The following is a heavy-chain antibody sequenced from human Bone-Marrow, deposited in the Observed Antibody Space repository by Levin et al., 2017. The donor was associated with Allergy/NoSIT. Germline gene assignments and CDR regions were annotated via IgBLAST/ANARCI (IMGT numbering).Heavy chain of an antibody. Sequence: ASVKVSCKASGYTFNTYGITWVRQAPGQGPEWMGWINTNDGSTNYAQKFQGRVTMTRDTSTSTAYMELRSLTFDDTAIYYFSPKRSICDCFHLDPWGQGPLLTVSS. CDR3: SPKRSICDCFHLDP. CDR2: INTNDGST. D-gene: IGHD2-21*02. V-gene: IGHV1-18*01. J-gene: IGHJ5*02. CDR1: GYTFNTYG.